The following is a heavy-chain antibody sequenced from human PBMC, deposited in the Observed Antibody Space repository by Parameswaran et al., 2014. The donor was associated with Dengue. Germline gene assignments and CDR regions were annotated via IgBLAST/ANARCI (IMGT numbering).Heavy chain of an antibody. CDR2: INPNSGGT. D-gene: IGHD6-6*01. CDR3: ARSVRREVSPDDAFDI. V-gene: IGHV1-2*02. J-gene: IGHJ3*02. Sequence: WVRQAPGQGLEWMGWINPNSGGTNYAQKFQGRVTMTRDTSISTAYMELSRLRSDDTAVYYCARSVRREVSPDDAFDIWGQGTMVTVSS.